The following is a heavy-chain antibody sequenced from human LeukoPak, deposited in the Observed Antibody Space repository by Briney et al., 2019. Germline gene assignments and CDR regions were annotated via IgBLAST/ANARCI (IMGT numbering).Heavy chain of an antibody. D-gene: IGHD6-13*01. J-gene: IGHJ4*02. V-gene: IGHV3-74*01. Sequence: GGSLRLSCAASGFTFSNYLMHWVRQAPEKGPVWVSRIKSDGSSTRFADSVQGRFTISRDNGKNTLYLQMNSLRAEDTAVYYCARGRDSSNWYPGYFDYWGQGALVTVSS. CDR2: IKSDGSST. CDR1: GFTFSNYL. CDR3: ARGRDSSNWYPGYFDY.